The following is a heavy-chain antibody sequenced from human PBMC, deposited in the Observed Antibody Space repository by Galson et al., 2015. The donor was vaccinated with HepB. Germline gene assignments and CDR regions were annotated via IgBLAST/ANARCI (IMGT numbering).Heavy chain of an antibody. CDR3: ARGWRTTMATRFNY. CDR1: GGSFSDYY. D-gene: IGHD5-18*01. CDR2: LNHSGVT. J-gene: IGHJ4*02. Sequence: SETLSLTCAVYGGSFSDYYWSWIRQPPEKGLEWIGELNHSGVTNYNPSLKSRVTLSVDTSKNQFSLKLTSVTAADTAVYYCARGWRTTMATRFNYWGQGTLVTVSS. V-gene: IGHV4-34*01.